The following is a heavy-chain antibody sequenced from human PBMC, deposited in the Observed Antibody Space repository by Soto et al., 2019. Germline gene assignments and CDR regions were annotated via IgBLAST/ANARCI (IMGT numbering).Heavy chain of an antibody. J-gene: IGHJ4*02. V-gene: IGHV1-18*01. CDR2: ISGYNSNP. CDR1: GYTFTNYG. Sequence: QVQLVQSGAEVKKPGASVKVSCKASGYTFTNYGISWVRQAPGQGLEWMGWISGYNSNPNYAEKFQGRVTMTTDTSTSTAYMDLRSLRSDDTAVYYCARDPYTSGWDVDYWGKGTLVTVSS. D-gene: IGHD6-19*01. CDR3: ARDPYTSGWDVDY.